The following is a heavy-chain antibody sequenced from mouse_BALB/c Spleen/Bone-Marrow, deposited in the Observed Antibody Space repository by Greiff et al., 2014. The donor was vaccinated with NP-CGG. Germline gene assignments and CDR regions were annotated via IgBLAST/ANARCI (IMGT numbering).Heavy chain of an antibody. V-gene: IGHV3-2*02. CDR1: GYSITSYYV. D-gene: IGHD1-1*01. Sequence: VQLQQSGPGLVKPSPSLSLTCTVSGYSITSYYVRYLIRQLSGNIKGWVGLKSSSGSTSYHTSLKSRISITRESSKNQFFLQWNSVTAEDTGKYYCARDYYGSSYMDYWGQGTTLTVSS. J-gene: IGHJ2*01. CDR3: ARDYYGSSYMDY. CDR2: KSSSGST.